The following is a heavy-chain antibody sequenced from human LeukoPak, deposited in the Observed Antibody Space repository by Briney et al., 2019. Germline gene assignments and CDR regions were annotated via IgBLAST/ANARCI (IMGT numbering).Heavy chain of an antibody. CDR2: ISYDGSNK. Sequence: GGSLRLSCAASGFTFSSYAMHWVRQAPGKGLEWVAVISYDGSNKYYADSVKGRFTISRDNSKNTLYLQMNSLGAEDTAVYYCARVRAPAARHYYYGMDVWGQGTTVTVSS. D-gene: IGHD6-25*01. V-gene: IGHV3-30-3*01. J-gene: IGHJ6*02. CDR3: ARVRAPAARHYYYGMDV. CDR1: GFTFSSYA.